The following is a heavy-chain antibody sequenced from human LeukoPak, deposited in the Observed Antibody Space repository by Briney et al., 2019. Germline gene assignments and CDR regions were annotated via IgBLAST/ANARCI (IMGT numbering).Heavy chain of an antibody. CDR2: IYYSGST. CDR1: GGSISSSSYY. Sequence: SETLSLTCTVSGGSISSSSYYWGWIRQPPGKGLEWIGSIYYSGSTYYNPSLKSRVTISVDMSKNQFSLKLSSVTAADTAVYYCARNYYDSSGYYLYYFDYWGQGTLVTVSS. V-gene: IGHV4-39*07. CDR3: ARNYYDSSGYYLYYFDY. J-gene: IGHJ4*02. D-gene: IGHD3-22*01.